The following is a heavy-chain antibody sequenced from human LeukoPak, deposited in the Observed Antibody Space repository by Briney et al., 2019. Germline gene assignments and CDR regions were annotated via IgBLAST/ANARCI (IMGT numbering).Heavy chain of an antibody. D-gene: IGHD5-24*01. CDR3: ARRRSDNAVDY. CDR1: GGFISSSSYY. V-gene: IGHV4-39*01. J-gene: IGHJ4*02. CDR2: IYYSGST. Sequence: SETLSLTCTLPGGFISSSSYYWGWIRQPPGKGLEWIGSIYYSGSTSYNPSLKSRVTISVDTSKNPFSLKLSSVTAADTAVYYCARRRSDNAVDYWGQGTLVTVSS.